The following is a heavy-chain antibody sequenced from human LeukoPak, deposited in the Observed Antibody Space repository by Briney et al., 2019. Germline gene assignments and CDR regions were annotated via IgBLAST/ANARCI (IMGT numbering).Heavy chain of an antibody. V-gene: IGHV4-34*01. CDR1: GGSFSGYY. D-gene: IGHD3-22*01. CDR2: INHSGST. Sequence: PSETLSLTCAVYGGSFSGYYWSWIRQPPGKGLEWIGEINHSGSTNYNPSLKSRVTISVDTSKNQFSLKLSSVTAADTAVYYCARGVAIDYYDGTGLFDYWGQGTLVTVSS. CDR3: ARGVAIDYYDGTGLFDY. J-gene: IGHJ4*02.